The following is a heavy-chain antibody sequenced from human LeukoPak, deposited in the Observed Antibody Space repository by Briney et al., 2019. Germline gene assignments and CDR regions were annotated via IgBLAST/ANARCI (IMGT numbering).Heavy chain of an antibody. V-gene: IGHV4-34*01. CDR1: GGSFSGYY. CDR2: INHSGST. D-gene: IGHD3-3*01. Sequence: PSETLSLTCAVYGGSFSGYYWSWIRQPPGKGLEWIGEINHSGSTNYNPSLKSRVTISVDTSKNQFSLKLSSVTAADTAVYYCARRSPDFWSDTEDYWGQGTLVTVSS. CDR3: ARRSPDFWSDTEDY. J-gene: IGHJ4*02.